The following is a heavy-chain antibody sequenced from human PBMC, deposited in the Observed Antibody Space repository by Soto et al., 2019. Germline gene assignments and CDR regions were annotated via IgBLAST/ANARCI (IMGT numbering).Heavy chain of an antibody. Sequence: SETLSLTCSVSGGSISSGGYYWNWIRQHPGKGLEWIGYIYYSGSTHYNPSLKSRVTISVDTSKNQFSLTLNSVTAADTAVYYCARDPSIAYFHGMDVWGQGTTVTVSS. D-gene: IGHD6-13*01. V-gene: IGHV4-31*03. CDR3: ARDPSIAYFHGMDV. CDR1: GGSISSGGYY. CDR2: IYYSGST. J-gene: IGHJ6*02.